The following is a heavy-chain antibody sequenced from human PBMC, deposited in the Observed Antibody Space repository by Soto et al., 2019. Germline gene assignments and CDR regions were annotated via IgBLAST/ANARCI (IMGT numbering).Heavy chain of an antibody. J-gene: IGHJ4*02. CDR3: ARSYRSYFDY. CDR2: IYYSGST. D-gene: IGHD1-1*01. V-gene: IGHV4-59*01. CDR1: GGSISSYY. Sequence: PSETLSLTCTVSGGSISSYYWSWIRQPPGKGLEWIGYIYYSGSTNYNPSLKSRVTISVDTSKNQFSLKLSSVTAADTAVYYCARSYRSYFDYWGQGTLVTVSS.